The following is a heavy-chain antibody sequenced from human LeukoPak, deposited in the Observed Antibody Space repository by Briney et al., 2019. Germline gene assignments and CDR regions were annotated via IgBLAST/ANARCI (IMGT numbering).Heavy chain of an antibody. CDR2: IDYSGST. D-gene: IGHD4-17*01. V-gene: IGHV4-59*01. CDR1: GASISSYY. CDR3: AREAWVSGDSKYRYYGIDV. J-gene: IGHJ6*02. Sequence: SETLSLTCTVSGASISSYYWSWIRQPPGKGLEWIGYIDYSGSTNYTPSLKSRVTISVDTSKNQFSLKLSSVTAADTALYYCAREAWVSGDSKYRYYGIDVWGQGTTVTVSS.